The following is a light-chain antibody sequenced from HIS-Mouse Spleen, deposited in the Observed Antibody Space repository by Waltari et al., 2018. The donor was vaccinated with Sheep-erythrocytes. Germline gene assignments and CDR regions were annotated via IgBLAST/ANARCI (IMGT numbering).Light chain of an antibody. CDR2: DVS. CDR3: CSYAGSYNHV. Sequence: QSALTQPRSVSGSPGQSVTIPCTGTSSDVGGYTYVSWYQQPPGKAPKPMIYDVSKRPSGVPDRFSGSKSGNTASLTISGLQAEDEADYYCCSYAGSYNHVFATGTKVTVL. J-gene: IGLJ1*01. V-gene: IGLV2-11*01. CDR1: SSDVGGYTY.